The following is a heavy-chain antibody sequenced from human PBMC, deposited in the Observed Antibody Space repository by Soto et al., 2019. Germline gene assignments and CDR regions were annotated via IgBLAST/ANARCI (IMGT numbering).Heavy chain of an antibody. CDR3: AKDEAALYYYDSSGYSGDFQH. J-gene: IGHJ1*01. CDR1: GFTFSSYG. CDR2: ISYDGSNK. V-gene: IGHV3-30*18. Sequence: QVQLVESGGGVVQPGRSLRLSCAASGFTFSSYGMHWVRQAPGKGLEWVAVISYDGSNKYYADSVKGRFTISRDNSKNTLYLQMNSLRAEDTAVYYCAKDEAALYYYDSSGYSGDFQHWGQGTLVTVSS. D-gene: IGHD3-22*01.